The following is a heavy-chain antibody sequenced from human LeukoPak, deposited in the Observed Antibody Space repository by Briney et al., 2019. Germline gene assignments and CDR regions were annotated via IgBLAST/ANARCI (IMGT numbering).Heavy chain of an antibody. D-gene: IGHD2-2*01. CDR2: ISGSGGST. Sequence: GGSLRLSCAASGFTFSSYAMSWVRQAPGKGLEWVSAISGSGGSTYYADSVKGRFTISRDNSKNTLYLQMNSLRAEDTAVYYCAKDTCSTTSCYAGVDYWGQGTLVTVSS. CDR3: AKDTCSTTSCYAGVDY. V-gene: IGHV3-23*01. CDR1: GFTFSSYA. J-gene: IGHJ4*02.